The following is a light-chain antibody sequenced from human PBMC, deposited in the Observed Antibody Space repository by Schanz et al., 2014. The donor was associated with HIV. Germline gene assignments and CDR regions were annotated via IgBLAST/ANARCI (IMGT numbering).Light chain of an antibody. J-gene: IGKJ1*01. CDR3: QQYDNWPRT. Sequence: EIVMTQSPVTLSVSPGERATLSCRASQSVSSNYLAWHQQKPGQAPRLLIYGASRRATGIPDRFSGSGSGTDFTLTISRLEPEDFAVYYCQQYDNWPRTFGQGTKVEIK. V-gene: IGKV3-20*01. CDR2: GAS. CDR1: QSVSSNY.